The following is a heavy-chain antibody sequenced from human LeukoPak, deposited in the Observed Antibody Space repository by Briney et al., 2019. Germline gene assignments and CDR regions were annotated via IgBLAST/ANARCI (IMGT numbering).Heavy chain of an antibody. D-gene: IGHD1-1*01. Sequence: GGSLRLSCAASGFTFSSYEMNWVRQAPGKGLEWVAVISYDGSNKNYADSVKGRFTISRDNSKNTLYLQMNSLRAEDTAVYYCARVVTVAWSERRPGYFYMDVWGKGTTVTVSS. V-gene: IGHV3-30*04. CDR1: GFTFSSYE. J-gene: IGHJ6*03. CDR3: ARVVTVAWSERRPGYFYMDV. CDR2: ISYDGSNK.